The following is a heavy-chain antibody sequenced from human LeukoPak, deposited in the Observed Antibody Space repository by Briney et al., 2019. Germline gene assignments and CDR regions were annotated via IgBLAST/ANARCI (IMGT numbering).Heavy chain of an antibody. Sequence: GGSLRLSCAASGFSFSSYATNWVRQAPGQGLEWVSVISGSGDKTFYADSVKGRFTISRDNSKNTLYLQMNSLRDEDTAVYYCARGRNVVATSGYFDYWGQGTLVTVSS. V-gene: IGHV3-23*01. J-gene: IGHJ4*02. CDR3: ARGRNVVATSGYFDY. CDR1: GFSFSSYA. CDR2: ISGSGDKT. D-gene: IGHD5-12*01.